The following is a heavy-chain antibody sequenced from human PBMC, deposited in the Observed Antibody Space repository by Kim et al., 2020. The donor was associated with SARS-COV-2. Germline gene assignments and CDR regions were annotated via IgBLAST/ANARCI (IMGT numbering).Heavy chain of an antibody. V-gene: IGHV1-18*01. CDR2: ISAYNGNT. Sequence: ASVKVSCKASGYTFTSYGISWVRQAPGQGLEWMGWISAYNGNTNYAQKLQGRVTMTTDTSTSTAYMELRSLRSDDTAVYYCARGEDSGELLSWWFDPWGQGTLVTVSS. D-gene: IGHD1-26*01. CDR3: ARGEDSGELLSWWFDP. CDR1: GYTFTSYG. J-gene: IGHJ5*02.